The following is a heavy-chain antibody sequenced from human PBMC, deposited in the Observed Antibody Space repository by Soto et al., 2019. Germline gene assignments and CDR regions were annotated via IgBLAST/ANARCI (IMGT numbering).Heavy chain of an antibody. J-gene: IGHJ1*01. CDR1: GFTFSSYG. CDR2: ISYDGSNK. CDR3: AKDFGIAVVGPEYFQY. D-gene: IGHD6-19*01. V-gene: IGHV3-30*18. Sequence: QVQLVESGGGVVQPGRSLRLSCAASGFTFSSYGMHWVRQAPGKGLEWVAVISYDGSNKYYADSVKGRFTISRDNSKNTLYLQMNSLRAEDTAVYYCAKDFGIAVVGPEYFQYWGQGTLVTVSS.